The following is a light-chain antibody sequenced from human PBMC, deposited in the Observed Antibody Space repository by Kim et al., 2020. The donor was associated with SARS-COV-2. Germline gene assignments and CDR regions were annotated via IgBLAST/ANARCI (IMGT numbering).Light chain of an antibody. CDR1: QSVSNY. CDR3: QQRRNWPANA. Sequence: EIVLTQSPATLSLSPGERATLSCRASQSVSNYLAWYQQKPGQAPRLLIYDVSNRATGVPVRFSSSGSETDFTLTISSLEPEDFAVYYCQQRRNWPANAFGQGTRLEIK. CDR2: DVS. V-gene: IGKV3-11*01. J-gene: IGKJ5*01.